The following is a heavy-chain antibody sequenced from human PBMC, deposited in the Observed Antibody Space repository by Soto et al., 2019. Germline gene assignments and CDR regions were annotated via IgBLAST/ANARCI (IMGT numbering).Heavy chain of an antibody. V-gene: IGHV3-30*18. J-gene: IGHJ4*02. CDR2: ISYDGTNK. CDR3: AKNYFYDSSAYYYEYYFDY. Sequence: GGSLRLSCAASGFTFSNYGMHWVRQAPGKGLEWVAFISYDGTNKYYADSVKGRFTISRDNSKNTLYLQMNSLRPEDTAVYHCAKNYFYDSSAYYYEYYFDYWGQGTLVTVSS. CDR1: GFTFSNYG. D-gene: IGHD3-22*01.